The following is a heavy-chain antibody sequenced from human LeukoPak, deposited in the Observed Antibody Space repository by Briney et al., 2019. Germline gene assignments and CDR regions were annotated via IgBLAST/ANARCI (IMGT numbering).Heavy chain of an antibody. CDR1: GFSFSTYA. CDR2: ISGSATGT. J-gene: IGHJ4*02. V-gene: IGHV3-23*01. D-gene: IGHD2-2*01. CDR3: ASSQSRYCSSTSCPTEI. Sequence: GGSLRLSRAASGFSFSTYAMNWVRQAPGKGLEWVSAISGSATGTYYAASVKGRFTISRDNSKNSLYLQMNSLRAEDTAVYYCASSQSRYCSSTSCPTEIWGQGTLVTVSS.